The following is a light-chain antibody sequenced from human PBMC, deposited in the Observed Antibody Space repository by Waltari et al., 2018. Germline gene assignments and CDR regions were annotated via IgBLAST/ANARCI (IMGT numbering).Light chain of an antibody. Sequence: SSELTQDPAVSVALGQTVRITCQGDVLRIPYASWYQQRPGQAPILVIYGKDNRPAATPDRFSGSSSGNTASLTITGAQAEDEADYYCNSRDSSGDQPVIFGGGTKLTVL. CDR3: NSRDSSGDQPVI. CDR1: VLRIPY. V-gene: IGLV3-19*01. CDR2: GKD. J-gene: IGLJ2*01.